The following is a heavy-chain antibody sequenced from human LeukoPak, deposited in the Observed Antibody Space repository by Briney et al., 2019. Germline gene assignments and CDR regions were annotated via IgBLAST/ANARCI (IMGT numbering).Heavy chain of an antibody. CDR3: ARTSFYYEMDV. D-gene: IGHD3-16*02. CDR1: GSNITYNY. Sequence: GGSLRLSCAASGSNITYNYMTWVRQAPGKGLEWVSLINSGGDTYYADSLKGRITVSRDTSNNALFLQMSGLRPEDTAVYYCARTSFYYEMDVWGQGTTVTVSS. CDR2: INSGGDT. V-gene: IGHV3-53*05. J-gene: IGHJ6*02.